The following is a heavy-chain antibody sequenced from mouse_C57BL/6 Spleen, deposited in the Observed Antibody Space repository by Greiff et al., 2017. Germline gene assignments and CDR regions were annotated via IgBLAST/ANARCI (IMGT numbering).Heavy chain of an antibody. CDR2: IWSDGST. V-gene: IGHV2-6-2*01. D-gene: IGHD1-1*01. Sequence: LVAPSQSLSITCTVSGFSLTSYGVHWVRQPPGKGLEWLVVIWSDGSTTYNSALKSRLSISKDNSKSQVFLKMNSLQTDDTAMYYCARGYDYYGSSYAMDYWGQGTSVTVSS. CDR1: GFSLTSYG. J-gene: IGHJ4*01. CDR3: ARGYDYYGSSYAMDY.